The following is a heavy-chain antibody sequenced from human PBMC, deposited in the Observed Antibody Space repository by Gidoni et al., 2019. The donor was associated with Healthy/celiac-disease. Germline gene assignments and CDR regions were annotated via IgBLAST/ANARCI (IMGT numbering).Heavy chain of an antibody. Sequence: EVQLVETGGGLIQPGGSQRLSCAASGFTVSSNYMSWVRQAPGKGLEWVSVIYSGGSTYYADSVKGRFTISRDNSKNTLYLQMNSLRAEDTAVYYCAREIGSSGGSLSYYYYGMDVWGQGTTVTVSS. V-gene: IGHV3-53*02. CDR1: GFTVSSNY. CDR3: AREIGSSGGSLSYYYYGMDV. CDR2: IYSGGST. J-gene: IGHJ6*02. D-gene: IGHD3-10*01.